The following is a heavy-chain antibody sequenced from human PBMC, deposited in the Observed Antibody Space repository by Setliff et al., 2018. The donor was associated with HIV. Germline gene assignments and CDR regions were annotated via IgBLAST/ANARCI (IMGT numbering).Heavy chain of an antibody. D-gene: IGHD3-9*01. J-gene: IGHJ5*02. CDR2: IYPGDYDT. CDR1: GYSFTSYW. V-gene: IGHV5-51*01. CDR3: ARAPNSPSYSNIFYADH. Sequence: PGESLKISCKGSGYSFTSYWIGWVRQMPGKGLEWMGIIYPGDYDTRYSPSFQGQVTISADKSISTAYLQWRSLKASDTAMYFCARAPNSPSYSNIFYADHWGQGTLVTVS.